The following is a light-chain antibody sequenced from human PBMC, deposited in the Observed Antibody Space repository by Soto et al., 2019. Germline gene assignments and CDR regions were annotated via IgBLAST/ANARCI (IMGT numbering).Light chain of an antibody. Sequence: EVVLTQSPGTLSLSPGERATLSCRASQSVSNNYFAWYQQKPGQAPRLLIFGSSDRATGIPDRFSGSGSGTNFNFNLRKTEPEDFAVYYCQQYGSSPPYTFGQGTKLEIK. CDR2: GSS. CDR3: QQYGSSPPYT. J-gene: IGKJ2*01. V-gene: IGKV3-20*01. CDR1: QSVSNNY.